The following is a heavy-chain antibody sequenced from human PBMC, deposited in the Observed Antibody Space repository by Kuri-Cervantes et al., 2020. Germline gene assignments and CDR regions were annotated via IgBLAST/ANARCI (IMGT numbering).Heavy chain of an antibody. CDR1: GFTFSSYD. D-gene: IGHD3-9*01. CDR2: IGTAGDT. J-gene: IGHJ4*02. CDR3: AKDQGYYDILTGYYPVHAPDY. V-gene: IGHV3-13*01. Sequence: GESLKISCAASGFTFSSYDMHWVRQATGKGLEWVSAIGTAGDTYYPGSVKGRFTISRDNSKNSLYLQMNSLRAEDTAVYYCAKDQGYYDILTGYYPVHAPDYWGQGTLVTVSS.